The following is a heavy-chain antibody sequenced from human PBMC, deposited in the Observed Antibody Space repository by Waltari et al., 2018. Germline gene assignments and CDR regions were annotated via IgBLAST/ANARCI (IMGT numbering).Heavy chain of an antibody. V-gene: IGHV1-69-2*01. CDR1: GDHLTDNY. D-gene: IGHD3-10*01. CDR2: LDPEDGQA. CDR3: AAALGGGISASRPFHF. J-gene: IGHJ3*01. Sequence: EVQLLQYGAEVKKPGTPVNISCKGSGDHLTDNYIPWIQQAPGKGLQWMGLLDPEDGQAVYAEKFPGRVTMTADTSIHTAYMELTSLTSEDTAFYYCAAALGGGISASRPFHFWGQGTMITVSS.